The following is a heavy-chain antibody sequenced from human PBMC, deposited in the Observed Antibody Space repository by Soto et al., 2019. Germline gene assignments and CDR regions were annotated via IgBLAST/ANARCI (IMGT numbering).Heavy chain of an antibody. CDR1: GFTFSSYA. Sequence: PGGSLRLSCAASGFTFSSYAMHWVRQAPGKGLEWVAVISYDGSNKYYADSVKGRFTISRDNSKNTLYLQMNSLRAEDTAVYYCASATRGYDYLGGMDVWGQGTTVTVSS. J-gene: IGHJ6*02. CDR3: ASATRGYDYLGGMDV. D-gene: IGHD5-12*01. V-gene: IGHV3-30-3*01. CDR2: ISYDGSNK.